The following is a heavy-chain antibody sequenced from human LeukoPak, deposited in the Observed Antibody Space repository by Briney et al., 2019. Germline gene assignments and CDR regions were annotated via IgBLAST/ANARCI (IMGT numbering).Heavy chain of an antibody. V-gene: IGHV3-23*01. CDR2: IRESGDST. Sequence: PGGSLRLSCEVSGIGFSSYAMSWVRQAPGKGPEWVSVIRESGDSTAYAASVTGRFTISRDNSKKTLYLQMNSLRAEDTAVYYCALHRGYHNGDVVGCFDLWGRGSLVIVSS. D-gene: IGHD6-13*01. J-gene: IGHJ2*01. CDR1: GIGFSSYA. CDR3: ALHRGYHNGDVVGCFDL.